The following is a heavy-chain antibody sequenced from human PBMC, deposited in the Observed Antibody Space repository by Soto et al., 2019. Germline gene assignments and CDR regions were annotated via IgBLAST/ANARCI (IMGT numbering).Heavy chain of an antibody. CDR2: IIPIFGTA. V-gene: IGHV1-69*13. Sequence: SVKVSCKASGGTFSSYAISWVRQAPGQGLEWMGGIIPIFGTANYAQKFQGRVTITADESTSTAYMELSSLRSEDTAVYYCARTVDIVATIDPSPDYGMDVWGQGTTVTVSS. D-gene: IGHD5-12*01. J-gene: IGHJ6*02. CDR1: GGTFSSYA. CDR3: ARTVDIVATIDPSPDYGMDV.